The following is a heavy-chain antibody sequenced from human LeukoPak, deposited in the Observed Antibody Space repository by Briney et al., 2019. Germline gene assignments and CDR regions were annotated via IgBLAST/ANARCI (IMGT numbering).Heavy chain of an antibody. CDR1: GFTFSSYG. Sequence: GGSLRLSCVTSGFTFSSYGMHWVRQAPGKGLEWVAVISYDGSNKYYADSVKGRFTISRDNSKNTLYLQMNSLRAEDTAVYYCAKDLWSWLSPLLVDYWGQGTLVTVSS. CDR3: AKDLWSWLSPLLVDY. CDR2: ISYDGSNK. V-gene: IGHV3-30*18. D-gene: IGHD2-21*01. J-gene: IGHJ4*02.